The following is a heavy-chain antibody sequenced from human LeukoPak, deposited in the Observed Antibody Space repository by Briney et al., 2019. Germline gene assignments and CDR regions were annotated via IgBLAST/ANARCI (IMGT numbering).Heavy chain of an antibody. CDR1: GGSISSYY. Sequence: PSETLSLTCTVSGGSISSYYRSWIRQPPGKGLEWIGYIYYSGSTNYNPSLKSRVAISVDTSKNQFSLKLSSVTAADTAVYYCARLAYVDTAMDDAFDIWGQGTMVTVSS. J-gene: IGHJ3*02. V-gene: IGHV4-59*01. D-gene: IGHD5-18*01. CDR3: ARLAYVDTAMDDAFDI. CDR2: IYYSGST.